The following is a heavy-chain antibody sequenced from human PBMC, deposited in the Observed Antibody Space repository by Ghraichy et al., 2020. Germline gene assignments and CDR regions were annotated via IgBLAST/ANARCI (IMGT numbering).Heavy chain of an antibody. CDR3: VKDPRDAYTFGQ. CDR1: GVSISRYY. D-gene: IGHD5-24*01. CDR2: IYASGSP. Sequence: SETLSLTCTVSGVSISRYYWSWIRQSSGKGLEWIGRIYASGSPNFNPYLKSRVSMALDTSKNQFYMKLTSVTAADTAIYYCVKDPRDAYTFGQWGQGTLVTVSS. J-gene: IGHJ4*02. V-gene: IGHV4-4*07.